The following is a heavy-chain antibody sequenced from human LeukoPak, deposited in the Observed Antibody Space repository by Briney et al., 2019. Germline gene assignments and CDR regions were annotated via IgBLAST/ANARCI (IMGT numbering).Heavy chain of an antibody. CDR3: ARRRYYDGSGYLE. D-gene: IGHD3-22*01. CDR2: IYYSGRT. CDR1: GDSVGRSDSY. J-gene: IGHJ1*01. Sequence: NSSETLSLTCSVSGDSVGRSDSYWDWIRQPPGKGLEWIGTIYYSGRTYYSPSLKSRVTMSVDPSNNQFSLNLRSVTAADTAVYYCARRRYYDGSGYLEWGQGTLLSVSS. V-gene: IGHV4-39*01.